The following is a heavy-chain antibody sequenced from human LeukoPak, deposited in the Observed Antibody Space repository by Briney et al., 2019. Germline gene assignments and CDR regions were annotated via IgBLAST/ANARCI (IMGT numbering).Heavy chain of an antibody. CDR1: GYTFTDYY. Sequence: ASVKVSCKASGYTFTDYYIHWVRQAPGQAPECVGWINPHSGGTNYARKFRGRVTMTRDTSLSEAYMELSGLRFDDTAVFYCARVYRQYDGFDVWGQGTLVIVS. CDR3: ARVYRQYDGFDV. V-gene: IGHV1-2*02. D-gene: IGHD3-3*01. CDR2: INPHSGGT. J-gene: IGHJ3*01.